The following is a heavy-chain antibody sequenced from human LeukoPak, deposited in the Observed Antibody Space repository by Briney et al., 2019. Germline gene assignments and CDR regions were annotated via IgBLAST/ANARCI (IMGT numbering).Heavy chain of an antibody. J-gene: IGHJ3*02. CDR2: INHSVST. V-gene: IGHV4-34*01. Sequence: TETLSLTCAVYAGSFSGYYWSWIRQPPGKGLEWIGEINHSVSTYYNPSLKSRVTISVDTSKNQFSLKLSSVTAADTAVYYCARMPPRSYCSGGSCYRNAFDIWGQGTMVTASS. CDR1: AGSFSGYY. D-gene: IGHD2-15*01. CDR3: ARMPPRSYCSGGSCYRNAFDI.